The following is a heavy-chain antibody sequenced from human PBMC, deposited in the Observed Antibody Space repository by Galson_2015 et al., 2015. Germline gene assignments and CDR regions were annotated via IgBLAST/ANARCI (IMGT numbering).Heavy chain of an antibody. D-gene: IGHD3-3*01. CDR2: ITWHDDR. J-gene: IGHJ4*02. Sequence: PALVKPTQTLTLTCTFSGLLLPSGGVGVGWIHQPPGKALEWLAVITWHDDRRFSPSLKSRLTITRGTSKNQVVLTMTNMDPLDAATYDCAHSPPVAAYYDFWSGSYNSYYFDYWGQGALV. V-gene: IGHV2-5*01. CDR1: GLLLPSGGVG. CDR3: AHSPPVAAYYDFWSGSYNSYYFDY.